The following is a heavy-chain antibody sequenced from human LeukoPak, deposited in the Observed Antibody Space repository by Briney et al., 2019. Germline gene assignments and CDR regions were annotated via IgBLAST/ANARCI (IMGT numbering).Heavy chain of an antibody. CDR2: IYTSGST. V-gene: IGHV4-4*08. CDR3: ARELRSYYGSGSPLDY. J-gene: IGHJ4*02. D-gene: IGHD3-10*01. CDR1: GGSISSYY. Sequence: SETLSLTCTVSGGSISSYYWSWIRQPPGKGLEWIGRIYTSGSTNYNPSLKSRVTISVDTSKNQFSLKLSSVTAADTAVYYCARELRSYYGSGSPLDYWGQGTLVTVSS.